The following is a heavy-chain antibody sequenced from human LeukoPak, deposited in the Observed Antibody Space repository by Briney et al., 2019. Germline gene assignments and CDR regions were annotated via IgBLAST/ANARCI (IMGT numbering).Heavy chain of an antibody. CDR2: INWHGGRT. D-gene: IGHD3-22*01. CDR1: GFTFDDYD. J-gene: IGHJ4*02. Sequence: GGSLRLSCAASGFTFDDYDMSWVRQGPGKGLEWVANINWHGGRTDYADSVKGRFTISRDNAKNSLYLQMNSLRAEDTAVYYCARDYYDSSCDYWGQGTLVTVSS. V-gene: IGHV3-20*04. CDR3: ARDYYDSSCDY.